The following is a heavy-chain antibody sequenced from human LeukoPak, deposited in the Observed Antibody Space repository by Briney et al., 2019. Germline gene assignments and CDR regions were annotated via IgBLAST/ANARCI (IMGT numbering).Heavy chain of an antibody. CDR3: AGHHPRNTVDF. D-gene: IGHD2/OR15-2a*01. CDR2: IYYSGST. J-gene: IGHJ4*02. V-gene: IGHV4-59*08. Sequence: SETLSLTCTVSGGSISSYYWRWIRQPPGKRLEWIGYIYYSGSTNYNPSLKSRVTISVDTSKNQFSLKLSSVTAADTAVYYCAGHHPRNTVDFWGQGTLVTVSS. CDR1: GGSISSYY.